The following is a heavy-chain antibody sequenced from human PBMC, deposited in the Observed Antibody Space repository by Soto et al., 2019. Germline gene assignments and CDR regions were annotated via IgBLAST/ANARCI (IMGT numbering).Heavy chain of an antibody. Sequence: SGPTLVNPTQTLTLTCTFSGFSLSTSGMCVSWIRQPPGKALEWLALIDWDDDKYYSTSLRTRLTISKDTSKNQVVLTMTNMDPVDTATYYCARHDYYDSSGYEAFDNWGQGTMVTVSS. CDR2: IDWDDDK. CDR3: ARHDYYDSSGYEAFDN. J-gene: IGHJ3*02. D-gene: IGHD3-22*01. V-gene: IGHV2-70*01. CDR1: GFSLSTSGMC.